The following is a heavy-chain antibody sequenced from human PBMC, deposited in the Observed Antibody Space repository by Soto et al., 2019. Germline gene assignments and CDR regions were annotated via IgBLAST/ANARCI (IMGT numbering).Heavy chain of an antibody. J-gene: IGHJ4*02. D-gene: IGHD6-19*01. CDR2: ISGSGGST. Sequence: GGSLRLSCAASGFTFSSYAMSWVRQAPGKGLEWVSAISGSGGSTYYADSVKGRFTISRDNSKNTLYLQMNSLRAEDTAVYYCAKVRMVRGVEYSSGWYKGSGFDYWGQGTLVTVSS. V-gene: IGHV3-23*01. CDR1: GFTFSSYA. CDR3: AKVRMVRGVEYSSGWYKGSGFDY.